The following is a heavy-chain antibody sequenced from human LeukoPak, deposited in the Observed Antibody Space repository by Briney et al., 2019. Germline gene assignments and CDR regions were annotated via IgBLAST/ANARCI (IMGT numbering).Heavy chain of an antibody. D-gene: IGHD3-3*01. Sequence: GGSLRLSCAASGFTFSSYAMSWVRQAPGKGLEWVSAISGSGGSTYYADSVKGRFTISRDNSKNTLYLQMNSLRAEDTALYYCARGITIFGVVIVGDAFDIWGQGTMVTVSS. J-gene: IGHJ3*02. V-gene: IGHV3-23*01. CDR2: ISGSGGST. CDR3: ARGITIFGVVIVGDAFDI. CDR1: GFTFSSYA.